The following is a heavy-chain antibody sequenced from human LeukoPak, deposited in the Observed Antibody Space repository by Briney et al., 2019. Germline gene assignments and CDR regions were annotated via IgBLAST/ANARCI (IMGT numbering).Heavy chain of an antibody. D-gene: IGHD3-22*01. CDR3: AKANYYDSSGYYFDY. CDR2: ISWNSGSI. Sequence: GRSLRLSCAASGFTFDDYAMHWVRQAPGKGLEWVSGISWNSGSIGYADSVKGRFTISRDNAKNSLYLQMNSLRPEDTALYYCAKANYYDSSGYYFDYWGQGTLVTVSS. V-gene: IGHV3-9*01. J-gene: IGHJ4*02. CDR1: GFTFDDYA.